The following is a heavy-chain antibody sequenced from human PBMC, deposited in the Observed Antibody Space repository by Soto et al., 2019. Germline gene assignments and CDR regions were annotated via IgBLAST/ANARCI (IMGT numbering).Heavy chain of an antibody. D-gene: IGHD3-16*01. CDR2: TYYRSKWYN. CDR1: GDSVSGNSAA. J-gene: IGHJ4*02. V-gene: IGHV6-1*01. Sequence: PSQTLSLTCAISGDSVSGNSAAWNWIRQSPSRGLEWLGRTYYRSKWYNDYAVSVKSRITVTPDTSKNQFSLHLNSVTPEDTAVYYCARDFPYYESIDSYFDYWGQGALVTVSS. CDR3: ARDFPYYESIDSYFDY.